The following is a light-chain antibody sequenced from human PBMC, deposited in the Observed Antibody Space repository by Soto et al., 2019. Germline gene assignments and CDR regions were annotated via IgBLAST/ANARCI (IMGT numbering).Light chain of an antibody. CDR3: QYYDNWRLS. V-gene: IGKV3-15*01. CDR1: QSISRW. Sequence: MTQSPSTLSASVGDRVTITCRASQSISRWLAWYQQKPGQPPRLLIYGASRRATNIPARFSGGGSDTEFTLSISTLQSEDFAVYYCQYYDNWRLSFGGGTKVDSK. J-gene: IGKJ4*01. CDR2: GAS.